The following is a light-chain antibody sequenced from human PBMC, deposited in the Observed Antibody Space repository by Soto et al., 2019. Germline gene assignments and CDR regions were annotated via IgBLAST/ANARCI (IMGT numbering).Light chain of an antibody. CDR3: QQYYNWPRT. Sequence: IVMTQSPASLSVSTGERATLSCRAGQNIDTNVAGYQQKPGQAPRLLFYGASTGATGLPARCSGSGSGTEFTLTINSLQAEDCAVYYCQQYYNWPRTSCQGTRLEI. CDR2: GAS. CDR1: QNIDTN. J-gene: IGKJ5*01. V-gene: IGKV3-15*01.